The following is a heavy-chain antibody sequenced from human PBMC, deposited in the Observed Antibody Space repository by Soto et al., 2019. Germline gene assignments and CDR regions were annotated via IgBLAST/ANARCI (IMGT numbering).Heavy chain of an antibody. CDR1: GFTFSSNS. Sequence: EVQVVESGGGLVQPGGSLRLSSAASGFTFSSNSMNWVRQAPGKGLEWISYISSSSSTIYADSVKGRLTISRDNAKNPLYLQMNSLRDEDTAVYYCARVIWSGHLTSDLWGQGTLVTVSS. D-gene: IGHD3-3*01. CDR3: ARVIWSGHLTSDL. CDR2: ISSSSSTI. V-gene: IGHV3-48*02. J-gene: IGHJ5*02.